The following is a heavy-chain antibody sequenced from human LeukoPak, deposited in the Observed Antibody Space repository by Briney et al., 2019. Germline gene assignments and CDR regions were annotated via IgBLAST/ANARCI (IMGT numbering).Heavy chain of an antibody. Sequence: SVKVSCKASGGTFSSYAISWVRQAPGQGLEWMGGIIPIFGTANYARKFQGRVTITTDESTSTAYMELSSLRSEDTAVYYCASNYCSSTSCPRDSEHWGQGTLVTVSS. V-gene: IGHV1-69*05. D-gene: IGHD2-2*01. J-gene: IGHJ4*02. CDR2: IIPIFGTA. CDR1: GGTFSSYA. CDR3: ASNYCSSTSCPRDSEH.